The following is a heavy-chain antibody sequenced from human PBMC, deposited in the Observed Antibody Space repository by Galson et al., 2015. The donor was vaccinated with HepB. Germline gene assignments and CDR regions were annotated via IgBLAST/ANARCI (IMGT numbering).Heavy chain of an antibody. CDR3: ARDLGDDSSGYYESGWFDP. CDR1: GYTFTSYG. J-gene: IGHJ5*02. Sequence: SVKVSCKASGYTFTSYGISWVRQAPGQGLEWMGWISAYNGNTNYAQKLQGRVTMTTDTSTSTAYMELRSLRSDDTAVYYCARDLGDDSSGYYESGWFDPWGQGTLVTVSS. CDR2: ISAYNGNT. V-gene: IGHV1-18*01. D-gene: IGHD3-22*01.